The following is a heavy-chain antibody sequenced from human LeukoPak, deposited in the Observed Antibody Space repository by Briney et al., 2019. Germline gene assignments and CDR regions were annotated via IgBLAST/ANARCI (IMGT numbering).Heavy chain of an antibody. Sequence: ASVKVSCKASGYTFSSYDITWVRQAPGQGLECMGWISAYSGHTNYSQTLQGRVTMTTDTSTSTAYMELRSLTSDDTAVYYCARASLSYGRPSEFWGQGTLVSVSS. V-gene: IGHV1-18*01. CDR1: GYTFSSYD. CDR2: ISAYSGHT. D-gene: IGHD3-10*01. J-gene: IGHJ4*02. CDR3: ARASLSYGRPSEF.